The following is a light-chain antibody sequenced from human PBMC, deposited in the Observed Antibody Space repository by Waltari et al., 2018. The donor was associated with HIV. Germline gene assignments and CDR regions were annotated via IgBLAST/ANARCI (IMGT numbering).Light chain of an antibody. CDR2: QDS. V-gene: IGLV3-1*01. CDR1: KLGDKY. J-gene: IGLJ2*01. Sequence: SYELTQPPSVSVSPGQTASITCSGDKLGDKYACWYQQKPGQSPVLVIYQDSKRPSGIPERFPGSNSGNTATLTISGTQAMDEADYYCQAWDSTPGVVFGGGTKLTVL. CDR3: QAWDSTPGVV.